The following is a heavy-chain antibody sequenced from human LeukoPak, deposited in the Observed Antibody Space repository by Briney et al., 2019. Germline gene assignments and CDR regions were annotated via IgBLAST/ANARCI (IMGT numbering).Heavy chain of an antibody. CDR2: IYYRGST. D-gene: IGHD2-15*01. V-gene: IGHV4-31*03. Sequence: SETLSLTCTVSGGSISSGGYYWSWIRQHPGKGLEWIGYIYYRGSTYYNPSLKSRVTISVDTSKNQFSLKLSSVTAADTAVYYCARGVAATKKTGYYSDYWGQGTLVTVSS. CDR3: ARGVAATKKTGYYSDY. J-gene: IGHJ4*02. CDR1: GGSISSGGYY.